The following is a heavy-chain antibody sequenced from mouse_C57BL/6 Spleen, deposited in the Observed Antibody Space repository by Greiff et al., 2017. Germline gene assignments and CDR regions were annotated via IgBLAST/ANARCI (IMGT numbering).Heavy chain of an antibody. CDR1: GFTFSSYA. CDR3: AGDDYRCWYFDV. V-gene: IGHV5-4*01. D-gene: IGHD2-4*01. Sequence: DVKLVESGGGLVKPGGSLKLSCAASGFTFSSYAMSWVRQTPEKRLVWVATISDGDSYTYYPDNVKGRFTISRDTAKNNLYLQMSHLKSEDTAMYYCAGDDYRCWYFDVWGTGTTVTVSS. CDR2: ISDGDSYT. J-gene: IGHJ1*03.